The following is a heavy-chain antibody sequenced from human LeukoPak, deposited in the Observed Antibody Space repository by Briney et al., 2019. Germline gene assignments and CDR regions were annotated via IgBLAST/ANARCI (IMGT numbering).Heavy chain of an antibody. D-gene: IGHD5-24*01. V-gene: IGHV4-34*01. Sequence: SETLSLTCAVYGGSFSCYYWSWIRQPPGKGLEWIGEINHSGSTNYNPSLKSRVTISVDTSKNQFSLKLSSVTAADTAVYYCAVRDGYNPDFWGQGTLVTVSS. CDR3: AVRDGYNPDF. J-gene: IGHJ4*02. CDR2: INHSGST. CDR1: GGSFSCYY.